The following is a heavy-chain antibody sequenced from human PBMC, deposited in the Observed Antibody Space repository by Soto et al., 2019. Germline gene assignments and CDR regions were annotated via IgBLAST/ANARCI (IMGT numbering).Heavy chain of an antibody. CDR1: GGSFSGYY. J-gene: IGHJ6*02. Sequence: QVQLQQWGAGLLKPSETLSLTCAVYGGSFSGYYWSWIRQPPGKGLEWIGEINHSGSTNYNPSLKSRVTISVDTSKNQFSLKLISVTAADTAVYYCARARPILAVAGTFYYYYGMDVWGQGTTVTVSS. CDR2: INHSGST. CDR3: ARARPILAVAGTFYYYYGMDV. D-gene: IGHD6-19*01. V-gene: IGHV4-34*01.